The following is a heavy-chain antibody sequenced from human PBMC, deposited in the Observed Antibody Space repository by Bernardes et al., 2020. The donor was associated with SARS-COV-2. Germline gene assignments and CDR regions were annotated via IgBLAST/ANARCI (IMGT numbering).Heavy chain of an antibody. CDR2: MYNSGRT. D-gene: IGHD2-21*01. Sequence: SETLSLTCSVSGGSLSSSSYYWGWIRQPPGKGLEWIGTMYNSGRTNFNPSLKSRVTISIDTSKNQFSLNVRSMTAADTAIYYCARDRYGDGGFDPWGQGNLVSVSS. J-gene: IGHJ5*02. V-gene: IGHV4-39*07. CDR1: GGSLSSSSYY. CDR3: ARDRYGDGGFDP.